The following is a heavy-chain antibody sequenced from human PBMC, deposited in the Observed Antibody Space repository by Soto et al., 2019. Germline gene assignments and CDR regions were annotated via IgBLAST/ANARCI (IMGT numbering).Heavy chain of an antibody. CDR3: ARARIPDAFDI. CDR2: INPNSGGT. CDR1: RDTFTGYY. V-gene: IGHV1-2*02. Sequence: QVHLVQSGAEVKKPGASVKVSCKASRDTFTGYYMHWVRQAPGQGLEWMGWINPNSGGTNYAQKFQGRFTMTRDTSISTVYMELSRLRSDDTAVYYCARARIPDAFDIWGQGTMVTVSS. J-gene: IGHJ3*02.